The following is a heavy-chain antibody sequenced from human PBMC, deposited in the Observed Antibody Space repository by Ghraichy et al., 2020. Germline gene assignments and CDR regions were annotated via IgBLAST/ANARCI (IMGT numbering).Heavy chain of an antibody. CDR2: ISWNSGSI. V-gene: IGHV3-9*01. D-gene: IGHD1-26*01. CDR1: GFTFDDYA. CDR3: AKGIVGATGYYGMDV. Sequence: GGSLRLSCAASGFTFDDYAMHWVRQAPGKGLEWVSGISWNSGSIGYADSVKGRFTISRDNAKNSLYLQMNSLRAEDTALYYCAKGIVGATGYYGMDVWGQGTTVTVSS. J-gene: IGHJ6*02.